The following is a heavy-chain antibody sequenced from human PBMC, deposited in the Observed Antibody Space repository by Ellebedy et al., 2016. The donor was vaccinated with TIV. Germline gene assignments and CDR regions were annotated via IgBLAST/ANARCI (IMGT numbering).Heavy chain of an antibody. CDR1: GYTFTNYG. V-gene: IGHV1-18*04. CDR3: ARDSKSITMIVVMGAWDV. D-gene: IGHD3-22*01. Sequence: AASVKVSCKASGYTFTNYGIGWVRQAPGQGLEWMGWISTYSGDTNYAQKFQGRVTMTTDTSTGTAFMELRSLRSDDTAVYYCARDSKSITMIVVMGAWDVWGQGTTVTVSS. J-gene: IGHJ6*02. CDR2: ISTYSGDT.